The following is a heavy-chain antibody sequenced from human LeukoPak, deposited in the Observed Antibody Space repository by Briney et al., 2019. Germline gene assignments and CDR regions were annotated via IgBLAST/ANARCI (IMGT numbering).Heavy chain of an antibody. CDR2: INHSGGT. CDR3: ARGGKAAAGPDAFDI. D-gene: IGHD6-13*01. V-gene: IGHV4-34*01. CDR1: GGSLGGYY. J-gene: IGHJ3*02. Sequence: SETLSLTCAVYGGSLGGYYWGWIRPPPGKGLEWIGEINHSGGTKYTPSLKSRVTISVDTSKNQFSLKLSSVTAADTAVYYCARGGKAAAGPDAFDIWGEGTTVTVSS.